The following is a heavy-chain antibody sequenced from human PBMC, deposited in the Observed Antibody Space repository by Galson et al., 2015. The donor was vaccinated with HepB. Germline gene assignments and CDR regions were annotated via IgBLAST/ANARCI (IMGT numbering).Heavy chain of an antibody. D-gene: IGHD3-22*01. CDR3: ARRGGRYYYDTSEYPHAFDY. J-gene: IGHJ4*02. V-gene: IGHV3-7*03. CDR2: IKQDGSEK. Sequence: SWIRQAPGKGLEWVANIKQDGSEKSYVDSVKGRFTISRDNAKNSLYLQMSSLRAEDTAIYYCARRGGRYYYDTSEYPHAFDYWGQGTLVTVSS.